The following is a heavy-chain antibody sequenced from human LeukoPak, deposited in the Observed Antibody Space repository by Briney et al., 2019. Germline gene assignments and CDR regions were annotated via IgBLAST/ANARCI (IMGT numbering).Heavy chain of an antibody. Sequence: GGSLRLSCAASGFTFSSYAMSWVRQAPGKGLEWVSVITGGGGATYYAASVKGRFTISRDNSKNTLYLQMNSLAAEDTAVYYCAKERQYNGSFFDYWGQGTLVTVSS. V-gene: IGHV3-23*01. CDR3: AKERQYNGSFFDY. CDR2: ITGGGGAT. J-gene: IGHJ4*02. CDR1: GFTFSSYA. D-gene: IGHD1-26*01.